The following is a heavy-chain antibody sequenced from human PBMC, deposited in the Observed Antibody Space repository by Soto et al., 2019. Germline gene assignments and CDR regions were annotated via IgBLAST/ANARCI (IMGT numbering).Heavy chain of an antibody. V-gene: IGHV3-23*01. CDR1: GFIFTNYA. J-gene: IGHJ3*01. Sequence: LRLSCAASGFIFTNYAMNWVRQAPGKGLEWVSVIGGRGNSAYYADSVQGRFTISRDNSKNTLSLQMSSLTADDTVIYYCVREGRGSFDFWGRGTMVTVSS. CDR3: VREGRGSFDF. D-gene: IGHD5-12*01. CDR2: IGGRGNSA.